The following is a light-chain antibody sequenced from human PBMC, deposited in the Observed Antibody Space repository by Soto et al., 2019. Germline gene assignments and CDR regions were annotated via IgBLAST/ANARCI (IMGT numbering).Light chain of an antibody. CDR3: CSYVGATTYV. J-gene: IGLJ1*01. CDR1: SSTVGGFNV. Sequence: QSALTQPASVSGSPGQSITISCTGTSSTVGGFNVVSRYQQHPGKAPKVIIYEGIKRPSGVSNRFSGSNSGSTASLTISGLQAEDEADYYCCSYVGATTYVFGTGTKVTVL. V-gene: IGLV2-23*01. CDR2: EGI.